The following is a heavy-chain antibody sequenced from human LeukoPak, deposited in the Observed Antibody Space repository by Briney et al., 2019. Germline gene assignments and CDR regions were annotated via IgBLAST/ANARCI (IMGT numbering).Heavy chain of an antibody. CDR1: GFTFSSYA. CDR2: ISGSGGST. Sequence: GGSLRLSCAASGFTFSSYAMSWVRQAPGKGLEWVSAISGSGGSTYYADSVKGRFTISRDNSKYTLYLQMNSLRAEDTAVYYCAKSLERLYYYYGMDVWGQGTTVTVSS. V-gene: IGHV3-23*01. CDR3: AKSLERLYYYYGMDV. J-gene: IGHJ6*02. D-gene: IGHD3-3*01.